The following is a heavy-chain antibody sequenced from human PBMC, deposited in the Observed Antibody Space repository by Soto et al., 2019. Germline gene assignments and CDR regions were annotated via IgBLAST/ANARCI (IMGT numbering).Heavy chain of an antibody. J-gene: IGHJ5*02. Sequence: GESLKISCAASGFTFSSYSMNWVRQAPGKGLEWVSSISSSSSYIYYADSVKGRFTISRDNAKNSLYLQMNSLRAEDTAVYYCARGPFIAAGNWFDPWGQGTLVTVSS. V-gene: IGHV3-21*01. CDR1: GFTFSSYS. CDR2: ISSSSSYI. D-gene: IGHD6-13*01. CDR3: ARGPFIAAGNWFDP.